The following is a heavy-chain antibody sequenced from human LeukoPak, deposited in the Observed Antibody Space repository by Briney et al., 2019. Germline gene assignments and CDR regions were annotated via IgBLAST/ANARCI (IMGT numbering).Heavy chain of an antibody. CDR3: AKAFSSSGWYHEANWFDP. Sequence: GGTLRLSCAVSGFTFSSYGMHWVRHGPAKGQAWVAFIRYDGSNKYYADSVRGRFTISRDNSKNTLYLQMNSLRAEDTAVYYCAKAFSSSGWYHEANWFDPWGQGTLVTVSS. CDR2: IRYDGSNK. CDR1: GFTFSSYG. D-gene: IGHD6-13*01. J-gene: IGHJ5*02. V-gene: IGHV3-30*02.